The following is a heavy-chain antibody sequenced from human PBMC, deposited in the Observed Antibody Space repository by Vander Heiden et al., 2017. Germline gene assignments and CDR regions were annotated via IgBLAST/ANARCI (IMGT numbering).Heavy chain of an antibody. CDR3: AKPRAMTTVVKGAFDI. V-gene: IGHV3-30*18. Sequence: QVQLVESGGGVVQPGRSLRLSCAASGFTFSSYGMHWVRQAPGKGLEWVAVISYDGSNKYYADSVKGRFTISRDNSKNTLYLQMNSLRAEDTAVYYCAKPRAMTTVVKGAFDIWGQGTMVTVSS. CDR1: GFTFSSYG. D-gene: IGHD4-17*01. J-gene: IGHJ3*02. CDR2: ISYDGSNK.